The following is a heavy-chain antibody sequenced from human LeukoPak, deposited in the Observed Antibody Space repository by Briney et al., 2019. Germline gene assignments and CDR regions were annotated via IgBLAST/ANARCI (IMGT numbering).Heavy chain of an antibody. CDR1: GYSISSGYY. Sequence: SETLSLTCAVSGYSISSGYYWGWIRQPPGKGLEWIGSIYHSGSTYYNPSLKSRVTISADTSKNQFSLKLSSVTAADTAMYYCANHAVTSTWFFDLWGRGTLDTVSS. J-gene: IGHJ2*01. CDR3: ANHAVTSTWFFDL. CDR2: IYHSGST. V-gene: IGHV4-38-2*01. D-gene: IGHD4-17*01.